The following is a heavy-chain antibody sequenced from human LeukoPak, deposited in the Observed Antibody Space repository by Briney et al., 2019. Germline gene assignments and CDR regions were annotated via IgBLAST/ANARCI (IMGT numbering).Heavy chain of an antibody. J-gene: IGHJ4*02. V-gene: IGHV3-7*05. D-gene: IGHD1-26*01. CDR1: GFTFSSYW. CDR2: IKQDGSEK. CDR3: ARASGSYLLDY. Sequence: GGSLRLSCAASGFTFSSYWMSWVRQAPGKGLEWVANIKQDGSEKKYVDSVKGRFTISRDNAKNSLYLQIGSLGAEDTAVYYCARASGSYLLDYWGQGTLVTVSS.